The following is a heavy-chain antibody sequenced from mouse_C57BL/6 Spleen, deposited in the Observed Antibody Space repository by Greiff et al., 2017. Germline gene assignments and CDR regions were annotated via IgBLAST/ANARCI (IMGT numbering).Heavy chain of an antibody. CDR2: IRNKANGYTT. CDR1: GFTFTDYY. J-gene: IGHJ4*01. CDR3: ARYMGIDYAMDY. V-gene: IGHV7-3*01. Sequence: EVQVVESGGGLVQPGGSLSLSCAASGFTFTDYYMSWVRQPPGKALEWLGFIRNKANGYTTEYSASVKGRFTISRDNSQSILYLQMNALRAEDSATYYCARYMGIDYAMDYWGQGTSVTVSS.